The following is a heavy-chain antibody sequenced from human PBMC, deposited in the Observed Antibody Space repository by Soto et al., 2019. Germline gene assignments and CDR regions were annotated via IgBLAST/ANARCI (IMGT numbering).Heavy chain of an antibody. CDR1: GFTFSSYA. CDR2: ISGSGGST. Sequence: GSLRLSCAASGFTFSSYAMSWVRQAPGKGLEWVSAISGSGGSTYYADSVKGRFTISRDNSKNTLYLQMSSLRAEDTAVYFCARGGGLSTGSLYFFDNWGQGALVTVSS. CDR3: ARGGGLSTGSLYFFDN. V-gene: IGHV3-23*01. J-gene: IGHJ4*02. D-gene: IGHD6-19*01.